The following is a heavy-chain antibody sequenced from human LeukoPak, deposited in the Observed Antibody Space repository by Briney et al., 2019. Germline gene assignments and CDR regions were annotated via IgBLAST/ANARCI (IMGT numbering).Heavy chain of an antibody. J-gene: IGHJ6*03. CDR1: GFTFSSYG. CDR3: AKDLMVYANYYMDV. Sequence: GGSLRLSCAASGFTFSSYGMHWVRQAPGKGLEWVAFIRYDGSNKYYADSVKGRFTISRDNSKNTLYLQMNSLRAEDTAVYYRAKDLMVYANYYMDVWGKGTTVTVSS. V-gene: IGHV3-30*02. D-gene: IGHD2-8*01. CDR2: IRYDGSNK.